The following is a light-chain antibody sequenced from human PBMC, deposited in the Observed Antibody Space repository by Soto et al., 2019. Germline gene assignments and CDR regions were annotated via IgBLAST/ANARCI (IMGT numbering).Light chain of an antibody. Sequence: QSVLTQPPSVSGAPGQTVTISCTGSSSNIGRGYDVHWYQQVPGSAPRLLLSGDSNRPSGVPDRFSGSRSGTSASLAITGLQAEDEADYYCASNTPTWVFGGGTKVTVL. V-gene: IGLV1-40*01. J-gene: IGLJ3*02. CDR1: SSNIGRGYD. CDR3: ASNTPTWV. CDR2: GDS.